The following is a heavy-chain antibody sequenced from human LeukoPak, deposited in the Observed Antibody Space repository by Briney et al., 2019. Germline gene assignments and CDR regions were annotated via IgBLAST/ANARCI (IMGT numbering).Heavy chain of an antibody. J-gene: IGHJ4*02. CDR1: GASFNSDDQY. CDR2: IHPSGML. CDR3: SRGLDSRKLGY. D-gene: IGHD3-22*01. Sequence: PSETLSLTCTVSGASFNSDDQYWNWIRQSPGKGLEWIGSIHPSGMLYNNPSLESRVTMSRDTSKNQFSLNLNSVTAADTAVYFCSRGLDSRKLGYWGQEISVTVSS. V-gene: IGHV4-31*03.